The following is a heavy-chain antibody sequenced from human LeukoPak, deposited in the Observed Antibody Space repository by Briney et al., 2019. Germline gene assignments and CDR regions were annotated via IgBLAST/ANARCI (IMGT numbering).Heavy chain of an antibody. V-gene: IGHV3-7*01. CDR3: ARDFWGAYRVDYFDY. D-gene: IGHD3-3*01. CDR2: IKQDGSET. Sequence: PGGPLRLSCGASGVTFSNYWMSWVPRAPERGLEWVANIKQDGSETYYVDSVRGRFTISRDNAKKSLYLQMNSLRAEDTAVYYCARDFWGAYRVDYFDYWGQGTLVTVSS. J-gene: IGHJ4*02. CDR1: GVTFSNYW.